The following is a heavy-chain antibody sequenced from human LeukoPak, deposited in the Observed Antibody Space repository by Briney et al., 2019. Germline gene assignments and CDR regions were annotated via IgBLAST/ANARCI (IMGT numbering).Heavy chain of an antibody. D-gene: IGHD6-19*01. CDR3: ARQPVVNRGAVASNFDS. J-gene: IGHJ4*02. Sequence: SETLSLTCTVSGGLITTTTCYWGWIRQSPGKGLEWIASIYYRGDTYYNASLESRVSISIDTSKNQFSLKLNSMNAADTAVYFCARQPVVNRGAVASNFDSWGQGTLVTVSA. V-gene: IGHV4-39*01. CDR1: GGLITTTTCY. CDR2: IYYRGDT.